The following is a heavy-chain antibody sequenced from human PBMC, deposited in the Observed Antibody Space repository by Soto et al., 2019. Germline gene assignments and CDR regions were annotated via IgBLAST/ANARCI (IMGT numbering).Heavy chain of an antibody. Sequence: QMQLVQSGAEVKKPGASVKVSCKASGYTFTRHYIHWVRQAPGQGLEWMGIINSSGGHTDYAQKFQGRVALISDTPTSTVYMELSSLRSEDTAVYYGARTLLAAGSDALDIWGQGTMVTVSS. CDR2: INSSGGHT. CDR1: GYTFTRHY. V-gene: IGHV1-46*01. CDR3: ARTLLAAGSDALDI. J-gene: IGHJ3*02. D-gene: IGHD6-13*01.